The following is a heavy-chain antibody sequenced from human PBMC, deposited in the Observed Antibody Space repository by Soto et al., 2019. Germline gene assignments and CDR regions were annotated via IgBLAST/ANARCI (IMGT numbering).Heavy chain of an antibody. D-gene: IGHD3-9*01. Sequence: QITLKESGPTLVKPTQTLTLTCTFSGFSLSTSGVGVGWIRQPPGNALEWLALIYWDDDKRYSPSLKSRLTITKDTSKNHVVLTMTNMDPVDTATYYCAHRIRYFDWLYFDYWGQGTLVTVSS. V-gene: IGHV2-5*02. CDR1: GFSLSTSGVG. CDR2: IYWDDDK. CDR3: AHRIRYFDWLYFDY. J-gene: IGHJ4*02.